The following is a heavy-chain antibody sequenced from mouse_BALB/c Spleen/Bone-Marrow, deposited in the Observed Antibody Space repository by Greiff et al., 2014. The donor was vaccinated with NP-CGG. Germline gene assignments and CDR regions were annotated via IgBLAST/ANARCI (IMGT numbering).Heavy chain of an antibody. CDR1: GFNIKDSY. CDR2: IDPAKGNT. J-gene: IGHJ3*01. V-gene: IGHV14-3*02. Sequence: EVQLQQSGAELVKPGASVKLSCTASGFNIKDSYLHWVKQRPEQGLDWIGRIDPAKGNTNYDPKFQGKATITADTSSNTAYLQLSSLTSEDTAVYFCARNYPFAYWGQRTLVTVSA. D-gene: IGHD2-1*01. CDR3: ARNYPFAY.